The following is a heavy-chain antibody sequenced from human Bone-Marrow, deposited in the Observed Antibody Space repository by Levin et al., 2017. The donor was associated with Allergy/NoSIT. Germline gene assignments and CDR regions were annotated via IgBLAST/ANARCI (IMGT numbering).Heavy chain of an antibody. J-gene: IGHJ3*02. CDR3: ARDGCTNGVCLDAFDI. D-gene: IGHD2-8*01. CDR1: GGSVSSGSYY. Sequence: SETLSLTCTVSGGSVSSGSYYWSWIRQPPGKGLEWIGYIYYSGSTNYNPSLKSRVTISVDTSKNQFSLKLSSVTAADTAVYYCARDGCTNGVCLDAFDIWGQGTMVTVSS. CDR2: IYYSGST. V-gene: IGHV4-61*01.